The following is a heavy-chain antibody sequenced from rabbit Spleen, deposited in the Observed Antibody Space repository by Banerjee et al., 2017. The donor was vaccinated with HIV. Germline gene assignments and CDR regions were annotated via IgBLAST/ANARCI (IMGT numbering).Heavy chain of an antibody. D-gene: IGHD1-1*01. CDR3: VREVYHILGL. Sequence: QLEESGGGLVKPEGSLTLTCTASGFSFGDRDVMCWVRQAPGKGLEWIGYIDPVFGIAVYASWVNGQFTISRDNAQNTLYLQLNSLTAADTATYFCVREVYHILGLWGLGTLVTVS. J-gene: IGHJ4*01. CDR2: IDPVFGIA. V-gene: IGHV1S7*01. CDR1: GFSFGDRDV.